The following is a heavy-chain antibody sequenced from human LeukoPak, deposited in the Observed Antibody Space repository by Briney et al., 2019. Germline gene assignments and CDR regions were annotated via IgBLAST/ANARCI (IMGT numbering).Heavy chain of an antibody. CDR3: AREVVGATPHFDY. CDR1: GGSISGYY. Sequence: SETLSLTCTVSGGSISGYYWSWIRQHPGKGLEWIGYIYYSGSTYYNSSLKSRVTISVDRSKNQFSLKLSSVTAADTAVYYCAREVVGATPHFDYWGQGTLVTVSS. J-gene: IGHJ4*02. D-gene: IGHD1-26*01. CDR2: IYYSGST. V-gene: IGHV4-31*03.